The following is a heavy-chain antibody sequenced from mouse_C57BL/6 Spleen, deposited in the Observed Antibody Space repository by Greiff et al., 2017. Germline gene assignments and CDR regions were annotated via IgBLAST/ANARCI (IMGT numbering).Heavy chain of an antibody. CDR1: GFTFSSYA. J-gene: IGHJ2*01. CDR3: ARDLGYGSAFDY. D-gene: IGHD1-1*01. V-gene: IGHV5-4*01. Sequence: DVHLVESGGGLVKPGGSLKLSCAASGFTFSSYAMSWVRQTPEKRLEWVATISDGGSYTYYPDNVKGRFTISRDNAKNNLYLQMSHLKSEDTAMYYCARDLGYGSAFDYWGQGTTLTVSS. CDR2: ISDGGSYT.